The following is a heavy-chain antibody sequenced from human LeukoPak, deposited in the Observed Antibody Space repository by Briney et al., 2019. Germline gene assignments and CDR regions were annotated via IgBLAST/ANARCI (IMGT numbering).Heavy chain of an antibody. J-gene: IGHJ4*02. CDR3: ARDKSVDFWCGYYTLFDY. D-gene: IGHD3-3*01. CDR2: IYTSGST. V-gene: IGHV4-4*07. CDR1: GGSISSYY. Sequence: SESLSLTCTVSGGSISSYYWSWIRQPAGKGLEWIGRIYTSGSTNYNPSLKSRVTMSVDTSKNQFSLKLSSVTAAETAVYYCARDKSVDFWCGYYTLFDYWGEGTLVTVSS.